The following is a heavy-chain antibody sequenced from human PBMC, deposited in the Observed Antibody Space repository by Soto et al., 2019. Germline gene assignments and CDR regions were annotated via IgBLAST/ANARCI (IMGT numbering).Heavy chain of an antibody. CDR2: FNAGNGNT. CDR1: GYTFTSYA. V-gene: IGHV1-3*01. Sequence: QVQLVQSGAEVKKPGASVKVSCKASGYTFTSYAIHWVRQAPGQRLEWMGWFNAGNGNTKYSQKSRDRVTITRDTSASTAYMELSSLRSEDTAVYYCARDLGGWPDYWGQGTLVTVSS. CDR3: ARDLGGWPDY. D-gene: IGHD6-19*01. J-gene: IGHJ4*02.